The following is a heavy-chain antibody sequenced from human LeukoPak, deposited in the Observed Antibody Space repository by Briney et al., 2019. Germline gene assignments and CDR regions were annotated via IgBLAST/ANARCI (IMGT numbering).Heavy chain of an antibody. CDR3: ARTGAYSGSGPSWAFDI. Sequence: SETLSLTCSLSGASITNYYWSWVRQPPGKGLEWVACIYSSGNTNYNASLKSRVTISLGTSNNQFSLRLTSVTTSDTAVYYCARTGAYSGSGPSWAFDIWGQGTMVTVSS. D-gene: IGHD3-10*01. V-gene: IGHV4-59*01. CDR2: IYSSGNT. J-gene: IGHJ3*02. CDR1: GASITNYY.